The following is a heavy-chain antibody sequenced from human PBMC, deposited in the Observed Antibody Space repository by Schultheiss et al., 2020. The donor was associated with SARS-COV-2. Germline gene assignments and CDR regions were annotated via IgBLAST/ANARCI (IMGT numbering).Heavy chain of an antibody. CDR3: AKDLYGPEDY. Sequence: GGSLRLSCAASGFTFSAFAMSWVRQAPGKGPEWVSTISSTGGNSYYLDSVKGRFAISRDYARNTLYLQMNNLRVEDTAVYYCAKDLYGPEDYWGQGTLVTVSS. V-gene: IGHV3-23*01. J-gene: IGHJ4*02. D-gene: IGHD4-17*01. CDR2: ISSTGGNS. CDR1: GFTFSAFA.